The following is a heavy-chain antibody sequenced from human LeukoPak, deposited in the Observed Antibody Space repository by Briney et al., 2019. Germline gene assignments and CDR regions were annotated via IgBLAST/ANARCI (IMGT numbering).Heavy chain of an antibody. CDR2: IRYDGSNK. D-gene: IGHD3-22*01. CDR3: AKEMPSYDSSNDYFDY. V-gene: IGHV3-30*02. CDR1: GFTFSSYG. Sequence: GGSLRLSCAASGFTFSSYGMHWVRQAPGKGLEWVAFIRYDGSNKYYADSVKGRSTISRDNSKNTLYLQMNSLRAEDTAVYYCAKEMPSYDSSNDYFDYWGQGTLVTVSS. J-gene: IGHJ4*02.